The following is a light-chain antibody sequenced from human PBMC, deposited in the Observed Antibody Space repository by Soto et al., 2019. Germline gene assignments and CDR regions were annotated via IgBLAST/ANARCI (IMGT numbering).Light chain of an antibody. CDR2: LDS. J-gene: IGKJ1*01. CDR1: QSLLHSNGYNY. CDR3: MQSLETPWT. V-gene: IGKV2-28*01. Sequence: DIVMTQYPLSLPVTPGEPASISCRSSQSLLHSNGYNYLDWYLQKPGQSPQLLINLDSDRASGVPDRFSGSGSGTDFTLKISRVEAEDVGLYYCMQSLETPWTFGQGTKVDIK.